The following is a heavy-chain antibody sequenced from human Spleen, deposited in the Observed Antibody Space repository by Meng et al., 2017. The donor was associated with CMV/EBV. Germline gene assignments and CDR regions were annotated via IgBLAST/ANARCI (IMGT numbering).Heavy chain of an antibody. J-gene: IGHJ4*02. Sequence: KVSCKASGYTFTFYWIAWVRQMPGKGLEWMGIIYPGNSETRYSSSFQGQVTISADKSISTAYLQWSSLKASDSAMYYCARQLDFWSLDYWGQGTLVTVPQ. CDR2: IYPGNSET. CDR3: ARQLDFWSLDY. D-gene: IGHD3-3*01. CDR1: GYTFTFYW. V-gene: IGHV5-51*01.